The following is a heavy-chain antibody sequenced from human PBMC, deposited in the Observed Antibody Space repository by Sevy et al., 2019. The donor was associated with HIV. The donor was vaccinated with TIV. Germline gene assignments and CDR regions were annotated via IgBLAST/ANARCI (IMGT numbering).Heavy chain of an antibody. D-gene: IGHD2-8*01. CDR2: LSFGCGKI. Sequence: GGSLRLSCAASGFAFYDYSMSWIRQAPGKGLEWVATLSFGCGKINYADSVKGRFTISRGNSKNSFYLQMDNLRVEDTALYYCAREGGTRPHDYWGQGTRVTVSS. CDR3: AREGGTRPHDY. V-gene: IGHV3-23*01. CDR1: GFAFYDYS. J-gene: IGHJ4*02.